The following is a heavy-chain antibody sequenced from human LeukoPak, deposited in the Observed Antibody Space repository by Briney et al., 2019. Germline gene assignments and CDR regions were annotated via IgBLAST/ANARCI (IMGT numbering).Heavy chain of an antibody. V-gene: IGHV4-59*08. CDR3: ARVCGGDCYGDFQH. Sequence: SETLSLTCTVSGGSISSYYWSWIRQPPGKGLEWIGYIHYSGSTNHNPSLKSRVTISVDTSKNQFSLKLSSVTAADTAVYYCARVCGGDCYGDFQHWGQGTLVTVSS. D-gene: IGHD2-21*01. CDR2: IHYSGST. CDR1: GGSISSYY. J-gene: IGHJ1*01.